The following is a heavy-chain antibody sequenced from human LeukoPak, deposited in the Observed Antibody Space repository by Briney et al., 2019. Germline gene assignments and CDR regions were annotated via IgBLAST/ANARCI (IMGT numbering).Heavy chain of an antibody. CDR2: MNPNSGNT. D-gene: IGHD2-15*01. V-gene: IGHV1-8*01. Sequence: ASVKVSCKASGYTFASYDINWVRQATGQGLEWMGWMNPNSGNTGYAQEFQGRVTMTRNTSISTAYMELSSLRSEDTAVYYCARVVAAYDGRSFDYWGQGTLVAVSS. J-gene: IGHJ4*02. CDR1: GYTFASYD. CDR3: ARVVAAYDGRSFDY.